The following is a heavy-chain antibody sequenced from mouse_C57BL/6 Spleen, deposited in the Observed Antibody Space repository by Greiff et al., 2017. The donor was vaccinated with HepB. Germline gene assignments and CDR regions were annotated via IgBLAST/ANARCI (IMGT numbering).Heavy chain of an antibody. CDR3: ARHIYDGYYGDYAMDY. CDR1: GFSLTSYG. Sequence: VMLVESGPGLVAPSQSLSITCTVSGFSLTSYGVHWVRQPPGKGLEWLVVIWSDGSTTYNSALKSRLSISKDNSKSQVFLKMNSLQTDDTAMYYCARHIYDGYYGDYAMDYWGQGTSVTVSS. J-gene: IGHJ4*01. CDR2: IWSDGST. D-gene: IGHD2-3*01. V-gene: IGHV2-6-1*01.